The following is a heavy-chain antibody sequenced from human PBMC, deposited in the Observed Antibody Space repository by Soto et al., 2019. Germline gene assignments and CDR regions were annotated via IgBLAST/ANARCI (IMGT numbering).Heavy chain of an antibody. D-gene: IGHD3-3*01. CDR2: INPSGGST. CDR1: GYTFTSYY. CDR3: ARAGGRGIFGYYYGMDV. Sequence: ASVKVSCKASGYTFTSYYMHWVRQAPGQGLEWMGIINPSGGSTSYAQKFQGRVTMTRDTSTSTVYMELSSLRSEDTAVYYCARAGGRGIFGYYYGMDVWGQGTTVTSP. V-gene: IGHV1-46*01. J-gene: IGHJ6*02.